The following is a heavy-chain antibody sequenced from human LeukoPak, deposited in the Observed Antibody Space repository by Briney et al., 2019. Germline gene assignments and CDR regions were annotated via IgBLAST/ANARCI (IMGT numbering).Heavy chain of an antibody. CDR1: GFTLRSYA. V-gene: IGHV3-23*01. D-gene: IGHD1-26*01. CDR3: AKGAGRGSYYFRAFDI. Sequence: GGSLRLSCAASGFTLRSYAMSWVRQAPGKGLEWVPAISGSGGSTYYADSVKGRFTISRDNSKNTLYLQMNSLRAEDTAVYYCAKGAGRGSYYFRAFDIWGQGTMVTVSS. J-gene: IGHJ3*02. CDR2: ISGSGGST.